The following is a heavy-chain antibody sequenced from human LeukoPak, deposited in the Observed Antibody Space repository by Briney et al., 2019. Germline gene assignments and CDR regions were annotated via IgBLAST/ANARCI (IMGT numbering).Heavy chain of an antibody. CDR3: ARASGYSYGWTWGSDAFDI. CDR1: GYTFTSYA. J-gene: IGHJ3*02. V-gene: IGHV1-3*03. Sequence: ASVKVSCKASGYTFTSYAMHWVRQAPGQRLEWMGWINAGNGNTKYSQEFQGRVTITRDTSASTAYMELSSLRSEDTAVYYCARASGYSYGWTWGSDAFDIWGQGTMVTVSS. CDR2: INAGNGNT. D-gene: IGHD5-18*01.